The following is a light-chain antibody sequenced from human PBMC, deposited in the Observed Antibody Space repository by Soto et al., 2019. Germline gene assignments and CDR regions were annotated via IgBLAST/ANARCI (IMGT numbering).Light chain of an antibody. V-gene: IGKV1-27*01. CDR1: QSISNS. Sequence: DIQMTQSPASVSASVGDRVTITCRASQSISNSLAWYQQKPGKAPKLLIYAASTLQSGVPSRFSGSGSGTDFTLTISSLQPEDVATYYCQKYNSAPLPFGGGTKVAI. J-gene: IGKJ4*01. CDR3: QKYNSAPLP. CDR2: AAS.